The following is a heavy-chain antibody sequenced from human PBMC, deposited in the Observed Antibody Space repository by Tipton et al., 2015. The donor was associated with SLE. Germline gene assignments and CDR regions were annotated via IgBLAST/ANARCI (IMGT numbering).Heavy chain of an antibody. V-gene: IGHV4-39*07. CDR3: ALGGAAAGSGGFDY. CDR2: IYYSGST. Sequence: TLSVTCTVSGGSISSSSYYWGWIRQPPGKGLEWIGSIYYSGSTYYIPSLKSRVTISVDTSKNQFSLKLSSVTAADTAVYYCALGGAAAGSGGFDYWGQGTLVTVSS. CDR1: GGSISSSSYY. D-gene: IGHD6-13*01. J-gene: IGHJ4*02.